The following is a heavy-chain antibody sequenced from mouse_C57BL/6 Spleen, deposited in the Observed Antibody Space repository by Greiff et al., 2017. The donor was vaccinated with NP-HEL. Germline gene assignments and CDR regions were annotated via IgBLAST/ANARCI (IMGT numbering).Heavy chain of an antibody. V-gene: IGHV1-69*01. J-gene: IGHJ3*01. D-gene: IGHD2-4*01. CDR3: ARGTYDYDWFAY. Sequence: QVQLQQPGAELVMPGASVKLSCKASGYTFTSYWMHWVKQRPGQGLEWIGEIDPSDSYTNYNQKFKGKSTLTVDKSSSTAYMQLSSLTSEDSAVYYCARGTYDYDWFAYWGQGTLVTVSA. CDR1: GYTFTSYW. CDR2: IDPSDSYT.